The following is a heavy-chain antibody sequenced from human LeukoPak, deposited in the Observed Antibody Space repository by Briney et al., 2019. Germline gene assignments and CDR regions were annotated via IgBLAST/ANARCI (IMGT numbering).Heavy chain of an antibody. Sequence: PGGSLRLSCAASGFTFSSFAMYWVRQAPGKGLEWVSSISGSGGSTYYADSVKGRFTISRDNSKNTLYLQMNSPRAEDTAVYSCAKDPRGSHNWLDPWGQGTLVTVSS. CDR2: ISGSGGST. CDR3: AKDPRGSHNWLDP. J-gene: IGHJ5*02. D-gene: IGHD3-10*01. CDR1: GFTFSSFA. V-gene: IGHV3-23*01.